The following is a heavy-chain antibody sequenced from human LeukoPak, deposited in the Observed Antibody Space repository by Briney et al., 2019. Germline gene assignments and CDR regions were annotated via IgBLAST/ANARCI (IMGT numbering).Heavy chain of an antibody. D-gene: IGHD6-19*01. CDR1: GYTLTEFS. CDR2: FDPVQGKT. Sequence: ASVKVSCKVSGYTLTEFSIHWVRQAPGRGLEWVGGFDPVQGKTLYAQKFQGRVTMTEDTSTDTAYMELRSLRSDDTAVYYCARDPTLYSSGWTDYWGQGTLVTVSS. CDR3: ARDPTLYSSGWTDY. J-gene: IGHJ4*02. V-gene: IGHV1-24*01.